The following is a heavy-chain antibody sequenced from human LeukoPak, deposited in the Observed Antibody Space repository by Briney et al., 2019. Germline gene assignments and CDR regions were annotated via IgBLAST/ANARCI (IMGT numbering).Heavy chain of an antibody. CDR2: IYYSGST. J-gene: IGHJ4*02. CDR3: ARAGVGYCSSTSCLQFDY. Sequence: SETLSLTCTVSGGSISSSSYYWGWIRQPPGKGLEWIGSIYYSGSTYYNPSLKSRVTISVDTSKNQFSLKLSSVTAADTAVYYCARAGVGYCSSTSCLQFDYWGQGTLVTVSS. D-gene: IGHD2-2*01. CDR1: GGSISSSSYY. V-gene: IGHV4-39*07.